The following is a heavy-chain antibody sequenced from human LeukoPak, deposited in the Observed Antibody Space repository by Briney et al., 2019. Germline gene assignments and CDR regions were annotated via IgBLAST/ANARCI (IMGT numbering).Heavy chain of an antibody. D-gene: IGHD6-13*01. Sequence: GSLRLSRAASGFTFSSLWMTWIPQAPGKGLEWGANINQDGSEQYYVDSVKGRFTTSRDNAENSLYLQMNRLTADDTAVYYCGRGGHDSSWFWLDWGQGTLVTVSS. V-gene: IGHV3-7*01. CDR1: GFTFSSLW. CDR3: GRGGHDSSWFWLD. J-gene: IGHJ4*02. CDR2: INQDGSEQ.